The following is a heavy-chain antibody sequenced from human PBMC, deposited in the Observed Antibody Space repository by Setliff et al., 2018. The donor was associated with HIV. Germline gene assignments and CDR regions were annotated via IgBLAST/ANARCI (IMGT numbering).Heavy chain of an antibody. CDR1: GFTFDSYS. J-gene: IGHJ4*02. Sequence: GGSLRLSCAASGFTFDSYSMNWVRQAPGKGLEWVASISGRSLHIYYADSVKGRFIISRDNPKNSLYLQMNSLKAEDTAVYYCAKDGSIVATPLLDSWGQGTLVTVSS. V-gene: IGHV3-21*01. D-gene: IGHD5-12*01. CDR3: AKDGSIVATPLLDS. CDR2: ISGRSLHI.